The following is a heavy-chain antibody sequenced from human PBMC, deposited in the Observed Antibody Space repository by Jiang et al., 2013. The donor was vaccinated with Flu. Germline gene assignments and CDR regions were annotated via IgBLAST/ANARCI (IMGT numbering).Heavy chain of an antibody. Sequence: GLVKPSETLSLTCTVSGGSISSSSYYWGWIRQPPGKGLEWIGSIYYSGSTYYNPSLKSRVTISVDTSKNQFSLKLSSVTAADTAVYYCARLAAAGPFDYWGQGTLVTVSS. CDR3: ARLAAAGPFDY. D-gene: IGHD6-13*01. CDR2: IYYSGST. CDR1: GGSISSSSYY. V-gene: IGHV4-39*01. J-gene: IGHJ4*02.